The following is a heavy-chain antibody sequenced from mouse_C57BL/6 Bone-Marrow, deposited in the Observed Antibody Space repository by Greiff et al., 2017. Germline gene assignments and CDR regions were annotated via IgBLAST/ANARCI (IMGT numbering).Heavy chain of an antibody. CDR2: IYPGSGST. CDR3: ARRGPSTGYFDV. J-gene: IGHJ1*03. CDR1: GYTFTSYW. Sequence: VQLQQPGAELVKPGASVKMSCKASGYTFTSYWITWVKQRPGQGLEWIGDIYPGSGSTNYNEKFKSKATLTVDTSSSTAYVQLSSLTSEDSAVYYCARRGPSTGYFDVWGTGTTVTVSS. V-gene: IGHV1-55*01.